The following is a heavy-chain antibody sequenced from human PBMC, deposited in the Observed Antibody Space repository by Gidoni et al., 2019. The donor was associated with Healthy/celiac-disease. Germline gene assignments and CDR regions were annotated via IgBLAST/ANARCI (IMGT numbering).Heavy chain of an antibody. D-gene: IGHD3-10*01. CDR2: IYYSGST. V-gene: IGHV4-39*01. J-gene: IGHJ5*02. Sequence: QLQLQESGPGLVKPSETLSLTCTVSGSSISRSSYSWGWIRQPPGKELEWIGSIYYSGSTYYNPAIKRRVTISVDTSKNQFSLKRSSVTAADTAVYYCAQGIMVRGVLCPYLGKFDPWGQGTLVTVSS. CDR3: AQGIMVRGVLCPYLGKFDP. CDR1: GSSISRSSYS.